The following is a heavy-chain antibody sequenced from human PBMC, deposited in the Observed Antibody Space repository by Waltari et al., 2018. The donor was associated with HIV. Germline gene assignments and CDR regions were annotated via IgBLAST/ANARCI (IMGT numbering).Heavy chain of an antibody. CDR2: IKSKNDGGTI. V-gene: IGHV3-15*01. Sequence: EVHLAESGGGLVKPGGSLRVSCTVSGFTFINAWMSWVRQAPGKGLEWLGRIKSKNDGGTIDYAAPVKDRFTILRDDSKHTLYLEMSSLKIEDTGIYYCVTDAVAVPLDTAYWGQGTLVTVSS. D-gene: IGHD2-21*01. CDR3: VTDAVAVPLDTAY. CDR1: GFTFINAW. J-gene: IGHJ4*02.